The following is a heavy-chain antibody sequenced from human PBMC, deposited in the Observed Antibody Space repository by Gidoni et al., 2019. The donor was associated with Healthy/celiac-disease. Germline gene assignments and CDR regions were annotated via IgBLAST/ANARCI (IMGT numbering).Heavy chain of an antibody. D-gene: IGHD4-17*01. J-gene: IGHJ4*02. Sequence: EVQLLESGGGLVQPGGSLSLSGAASGSTFSSYAMSWVRQAPGKGLEWVSAISGSGGSTYYADSVKGRFTISRDNSKNTLYLQMNSLRAEDTAVYYCAKSVGRNYGDPDYWGQGTLVTVSS. CDR1: GSTFSSYA. V-gene: IGHV3-23*01. CDR3: AKSVGRNYGDPDY. CDR2: ISGSGGST.